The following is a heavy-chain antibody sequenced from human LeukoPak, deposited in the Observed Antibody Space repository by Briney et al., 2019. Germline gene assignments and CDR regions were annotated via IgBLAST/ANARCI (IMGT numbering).Heavy chain of an antibody. J-gene: IGHJ4*02. D-gene: IGHD3-22*01. CDR2: IIPIFGTA. V-gene: IGHV1-69*13. Sequence: VKVSCKASGGTFSSYAISWVRQAPGQGLERMGGIIPIFGTANYAQKFQGRVTITADESTSTAYMELSSLRSEDTAVYYCVRGYYDSSGYYDYWGQGTLVTVSS. CDR3: VRGYYDSSGYYDY. CDR1: GGTFSSYA.